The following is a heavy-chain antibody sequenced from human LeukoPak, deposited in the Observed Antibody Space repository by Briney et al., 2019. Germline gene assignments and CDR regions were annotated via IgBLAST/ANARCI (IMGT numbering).Heavy chain of an antibody. D-gene: IGHD2-2*01. CDR3: AREEASYCSSTSCYGIDY. CDR1: GGYVSSGSYY. CDR2: LYYSGST. Sequence: PSETLSLTCTVSGGYVSSGSYYWSWIRQPPGKGLEWNGYLYYSGSTNYNPSLKSRVTISVDTSKNQFSLKLSSLTAADTAVYYCAREEASYCSSTSCYGIDYWGQRTLVTVSS. V-gene: IGHV4-61*01. J-gene: IGHJ4*02.